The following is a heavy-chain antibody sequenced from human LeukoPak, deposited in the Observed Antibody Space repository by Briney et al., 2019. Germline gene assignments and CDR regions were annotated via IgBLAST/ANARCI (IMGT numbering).Heavy chain of an antibody. CDR2: IVPISGTA. CDR1: GGTFSTYS. V-gene: IGHV1-69*05. J-gene: IGHJ4*02. D-gene: IGHD2-15*01. Sequence: ASVKVSCKASGGTFSTYSVSWVRQAPGQGLEWMGGIVPISGTANYARKFQGRVTITTDESTTTAYLELSSLRSEDTAVYYCASGDTCYSCWYYFDSWGQGTLVTVSS. CDR3: ASGDTCYSCWYYFDS.